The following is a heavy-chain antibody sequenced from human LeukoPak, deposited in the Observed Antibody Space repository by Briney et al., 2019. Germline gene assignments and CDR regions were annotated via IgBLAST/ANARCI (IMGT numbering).Heavy chain of an antibody. J-gene: IGHJ5*02. CDR1: GGSISSYY. V-gene: IGHV4-4*07. CDR3: ARLCGGDCYSYHENWFHP. CDR2: IYTSGST. Sequence: SETLSITCTVSGGSISSYYWSWIRQPAGKGLEWIGSIYTSGSTNYNPSLKSRVTMSVDTSKNQFSLKLSSVTAADTAVYYCARLCGGDCYSYHENWFHPWGQGTLVTVSS. D-gene: IGHD2-21*02.